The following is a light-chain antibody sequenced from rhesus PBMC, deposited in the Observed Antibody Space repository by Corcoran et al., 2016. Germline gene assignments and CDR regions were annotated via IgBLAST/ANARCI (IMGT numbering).Light chain of an antibody. CDR1: QSLLYSSNNKNP. Sequence: DIVMTQSPDSLAVSLGDRVTINCKSSQSLLYSSNNKNPLAWYQQKPGQAPKLHIYGASTREPGVPNRFTGSCSGTDFTLPISGLQAEDVAIYYCQQYCTSPLTFGGGTKVEDK. J-gene: IGKJ4*01. CDR2: GAS. CDR3: QQYCTSPLT. V-gene: IGKV4-1*01.